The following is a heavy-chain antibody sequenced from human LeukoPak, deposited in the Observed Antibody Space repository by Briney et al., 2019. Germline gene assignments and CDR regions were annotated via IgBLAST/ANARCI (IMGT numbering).Heavy chain of an antibody. Sequence: SETLSLTCTVSGGSISSYYWSWIRQPAGKGVEWSGRIYTSGSTNYNPSLKSRVTMSVDTSKNQFSLKLSSVTAADTAVYYCARDTSQFDYWGQGTLVTVSS. J-gene: IGHJ4*02. V-gene: IGHV4-4*07. CDR1: GGSISSYY. CDR3: ARDTSQFDY. CDR2: IYTSGST.